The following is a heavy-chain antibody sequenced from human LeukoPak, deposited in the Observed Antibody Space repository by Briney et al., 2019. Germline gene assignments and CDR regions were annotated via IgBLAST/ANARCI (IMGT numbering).Heavy chain of an antibody. J-gene: IGHJ4*02. CDR1: GYTFTSYG. Sequence: ASVKVSCKASGYTFTSYGISWVRQAPGQGLEWMGWISAYNGNTNYAQKLQGRVTMTTDTSTSTAYMELRSLRSDDTAVYYCARANPHSSSGYSETYYFDYWGQGTLVTVSS. CDR2: ISAYNGNT. CDR3: ARANPHSSSGYSETYYFDY. D-gene: IGHD6-13*01. V-gene: IGHV1-18*01.